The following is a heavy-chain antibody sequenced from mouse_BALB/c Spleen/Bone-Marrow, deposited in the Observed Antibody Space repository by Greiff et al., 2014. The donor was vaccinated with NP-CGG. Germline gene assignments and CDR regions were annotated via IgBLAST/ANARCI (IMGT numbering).Heavy chain of an antibody. Sequence: QVQLQQSGPELVKPGASVRMSCKASGYTFTSYYIHWVKQRPGQGLEWIGWIYPGNVNTKYNEKFKGKATLTADKSSSTAYMQLSSLTSEDSAVYFCARQGSSGFYAMDYWGQGASVTVSS. J-gene: IGHJ4*01. D-gene: IGHD3-1*01. V-gene: IGHV1S56*01. CDR1: GYTFTSYY. CDR2: IYPGNVNT. CDR3: ARQGSSGFYAMDY.